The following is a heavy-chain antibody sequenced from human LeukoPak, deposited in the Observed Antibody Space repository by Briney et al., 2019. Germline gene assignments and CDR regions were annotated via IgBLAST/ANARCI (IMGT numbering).Heavy chain of an antibody. D-gene: IGHD6-13*01. V-gene: IGHV1-3*01. CDR1: GYTFTDYT. CDR2: INAGNGNT. J-gene: IGHJ3*02. Sequence: ASVKVSCKASGYTFTDYTMHWVRQAPGQRLEWMGWINAGNGNTKYSQKFQGRVTITTDTSTSTAYMELRSLRSDDTAVYYCAREGVSPFDIWGQGTMVTVSS. CDR3: AREGVSPFDI.